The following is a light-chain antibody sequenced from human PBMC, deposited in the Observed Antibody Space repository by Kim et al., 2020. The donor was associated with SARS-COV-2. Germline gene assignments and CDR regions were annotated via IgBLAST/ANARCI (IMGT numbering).Light chain of an antibody. Sequence: SYELTQPPSESVAPGGTATITCGGNNIGTKSVHWYQQKPGQAPVLVIYYDRYRPSGIPERFSGSNSGNTAILTINGVEAGASADYYCQVWVSSSPGVFGG. V-gene: IGLV3-21*04. CDR1: NIGTKS. J-gene: IGLJ3*02. CDR2: YDR. CDR3: QVWVSSSPGV.